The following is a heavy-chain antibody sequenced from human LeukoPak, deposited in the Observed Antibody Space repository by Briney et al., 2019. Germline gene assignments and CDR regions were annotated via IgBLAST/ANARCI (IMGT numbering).Heavy chain of an antibody. CDR2: ISNSDFST. CDR1: GITFSNYA. Sequence: GGSLRLSCAASGITFSNYAMSWVRQAPGKGLEWVSTISNSDFSTYYAGSVRGRFTISRDTSRSTLYLQMNSLRAEDAAVYYCAKAPVTSCRGAFCYPFDYWGQGTLVTVSS. V-gene: IGHV3-23*01. CDR3: AKAPVTSCRGAFCYPFDY. D-gene: IGHD2-15*01. J-gene: IGHJ4*02.